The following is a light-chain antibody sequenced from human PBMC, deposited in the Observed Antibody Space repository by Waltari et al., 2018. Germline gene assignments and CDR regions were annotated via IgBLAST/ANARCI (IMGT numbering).Light chain of an antibody. Sequence: QSVLTQPPSTSGTPGQRVIISCSGSSSNIGSNVVNWYQQLPGKATKLVIYRNDRRPSGVPDRFSGSKSGTSAALAISGLQGEDEADYYCAAWDDSLHGHWVFGGGTKVTVL. CDR2: RND. CDR3: AAWDDSLHGHWV. CDR1: SSNIGSNV. J-gene: IGLJ3*02. V-gene: IGLV1-44*01.